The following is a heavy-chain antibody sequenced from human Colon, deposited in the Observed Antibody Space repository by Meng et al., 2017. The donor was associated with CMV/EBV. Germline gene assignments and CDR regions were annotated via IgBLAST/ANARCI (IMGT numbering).Heavy chain of an antibody. CDR1: GYTFTGYY. Sequence: ASVKVSCKASGYTFTGYYIHWVRQAPGQGLEWMGWINPNSGGTYYAQKLQGRVTMTRDTSISTAYMELSSLTSDDTAVYFCARNSSGNYWGQGTTVTVSS. V-gene: IGHV1-2*02. D-gene: IGHD6-25*01. J-gene: IGHJ6*02. CDR3: ARNSSGNY. CDR2: INPNSGGT.